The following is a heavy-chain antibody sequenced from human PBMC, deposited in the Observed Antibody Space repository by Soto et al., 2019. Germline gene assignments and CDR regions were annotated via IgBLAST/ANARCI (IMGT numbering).Heavy chain of an antibody. D-gene: IGHD3-22*01. CDR3: AREASNYYDSSGYQNYYYYYGMDV. CDR1: GYTFTSYY. CDR2: INPSGGSA. J-gene: IGHJ6*02. V-gene: IGHV1-46*01. Sequence: ASVKVSCKASGYTFTSYYMHWVRQAPGQGLEWMGIINPSGGSASYAQKFQGRVTMTRDTSTSTVYMELSSLRSEDTAVYYCAREASNYYDSSGYQNYYYYYGMDVWG.